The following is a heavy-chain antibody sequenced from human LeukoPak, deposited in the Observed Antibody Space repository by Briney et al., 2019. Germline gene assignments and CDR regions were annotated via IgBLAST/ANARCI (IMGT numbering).Heavy chain of an antibody. CDR2: IHHSGNT. J-gene: IGHJ4*02. CDR1: GGSVNRGSFY. V-gene: IGHV4-39*01. CDR3: ARHEGSYYDKSGYTFDR. D-gene: IGHD3-22*01. Sequence: SETLSLTCTVSGGSVNRGSFYWAWVRQPPGKGLEWIGGIHHSGNTYYNPSLKSRITISIDTSQNQFSLNLSSVTATDRAEYYCARHEGSYYDKSGYTFDRWGQGTLVIVSS.